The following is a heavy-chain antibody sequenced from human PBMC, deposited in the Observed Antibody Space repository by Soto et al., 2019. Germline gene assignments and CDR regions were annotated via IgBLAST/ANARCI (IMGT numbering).Heavy chain of an antibody. CDR1: GGSLSTNP. Sequence: QVQLVQSGTEVKKPGSSVKVSCKASGGSLSTNPISWLRQAPGQGLEWMGGTGSGTGPGNHAQKFQGRLTVTADKSTGTVYMQLTNRSSEDTAVYYWARLDSGGFFRFFESWGQGTLVTVSS. J-gene: IGHJ4*02. V-gene: IGHV1-69*06. CDR3: ARLDSGGFFRFFES. CDR2: TGSGTGPG. D-gene: IGHD2-15*01.